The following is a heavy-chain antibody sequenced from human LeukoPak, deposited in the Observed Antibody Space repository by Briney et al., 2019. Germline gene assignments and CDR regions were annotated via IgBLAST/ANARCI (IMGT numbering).Heavy chain of an antibody. J-gene: IGHJ4*02. D-gene: IGHD3-22*01. V-gene: IGHV4-59*08. Sequence: SETLSLTCTVSGGSISSSYWSWIRQPPGKGLECIGYIYYSGDTNYNPSLKSRVSMSLDTSKNQLSLKLSPVTAADTAVYYCARHYNYDSGGDPFDFWGQGTLVTVSS. CDR2: IYYSGDT. CDR3: ARHYNYDSGGDPFDF. CDR1: GGSISSSY.